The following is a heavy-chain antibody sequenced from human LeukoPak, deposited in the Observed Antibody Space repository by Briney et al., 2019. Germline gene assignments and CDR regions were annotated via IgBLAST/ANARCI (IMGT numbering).Heavy chain of an antibody. CDR2: INPNSGGT. CDR1: GYTFTGYY. J-gene: IGHJ3*02. Sequence: ASETVSCKASGYTFTGYYMHWVRQAPGQGLEWMGWINPNSGGTNYAQKFQGRVTMTRDTSISTAYMELSRLRSDDTAVYYCARDKDYGEEEGAFDIWGQGTMVTVSS. D-gene: IGHD4-17*01. V-gene: IGHV1-2*02. CDR3: ARDKDYGEEEGAFDI.